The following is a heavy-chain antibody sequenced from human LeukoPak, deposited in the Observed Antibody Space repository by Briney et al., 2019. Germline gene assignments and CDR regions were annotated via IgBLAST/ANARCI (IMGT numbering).Heavy chain of an antibody. V-gene: IGHV3-66*01. CDR3: ARDGENHYYDY. CDR1: GFTFSSYA. Sequence: GGSLRLSCAASGFTFSSYAMSWVRQAPGKGLEWVSVIYSGGTIYYADSVKGRFTISRDNSKNTVYLEMNSLRAEDTAVYYCARDGENHYYDYWGQGTLVTVST. CDR2: IYSGGTI. J-gene: IGHJ4*02. D-gene: IGHD7-27*01.